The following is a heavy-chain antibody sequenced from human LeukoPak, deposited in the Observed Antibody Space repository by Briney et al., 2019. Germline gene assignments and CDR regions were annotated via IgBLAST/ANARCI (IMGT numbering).Heavy chain of an antibody. Sequence: GGSLRLSCAASGFTFSSYAMHWVRQAPGKGLEWVAVISYDGSNKYYADSVKGRFTISRDNSKNTLYLQMNSLRAEDTAVYYCARGYSGYEILFDYWGQGTLVTVSS. D-gene: IGHD5-12*01. CDR2: ISYDGSNK. CDR1: GFTFSSYA. J-gene: IGHJ4*02. CDR3: ARGYSGYEILFDY. V-gene: IGHV3-30*04.